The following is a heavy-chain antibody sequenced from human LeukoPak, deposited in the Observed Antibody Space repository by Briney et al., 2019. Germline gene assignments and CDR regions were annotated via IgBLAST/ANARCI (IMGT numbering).Heavy chain of an antibody. CDR1: GYTFTSYY. V-gene: IGHV1-46*01. J-gene: IGHJ5*02. Sequence: ASVKVSCKASGYTFTSYYIHWVRQAPGQGLEWMGVINPSGGGTSYTQKFQGRVTMTRDTSTSTVYMDLRSLRSEDTAVYFCARDMLAVPSNWFDPWGQGTLVTVSS. CDR3: ARDMLAVPSNWFDP. CDR2: INPSGGGT. D-gene: IGHD2-8*01.